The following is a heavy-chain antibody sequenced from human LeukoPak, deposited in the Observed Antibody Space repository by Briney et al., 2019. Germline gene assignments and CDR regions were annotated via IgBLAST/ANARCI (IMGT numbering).Heavy chain of an antibody. CDR3: ASILYG. CDR1: GFTVSIYS. D-gene: IGHD2-2*02. Sequence: PGGSLRLSCAASGFTVSIYSMSCIRQAPGKGLVWVATFSSGGRTSYAVSVKGRFTISRHTSQNTVFLKMNSLRDEDTALYYCASILYGWGQGTLVTVLS. J-gene: IGHJ4*02. V-gene: IGHV3-53*01. CDR2: FSSGGRT.